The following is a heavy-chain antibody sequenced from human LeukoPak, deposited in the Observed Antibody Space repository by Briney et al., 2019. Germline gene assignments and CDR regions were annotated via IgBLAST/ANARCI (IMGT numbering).Heavy chain of an antibody. Sequence: GGSLRLSYAASGFTFINYWMTWVRQAPGEGLEWVANIKQDGSEKYYVDSVEGRFTISRDNAKNSLYLQMNSLRAEDTALYYCARGFSGSYRTPIGYWGQGTLVTVSS. J-gene: IGHJ4*02. CDR3: ARGFSGSYRTPIGY. CDR2: IKQDGSEK. CDR1: GFTFINYW. D-gene: IGHD1-26*01. V-gene: IGHV3-7*01.